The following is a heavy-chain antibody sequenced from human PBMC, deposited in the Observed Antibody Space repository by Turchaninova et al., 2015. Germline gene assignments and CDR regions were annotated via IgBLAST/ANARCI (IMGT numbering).Heavy chain of an antibody. CDR3: ARDTDYHDSSGVFDY. CDR1: GGSVSSGSYF. CDR2: IYYTGGT. J-gene: IGHJ4*02. V-gene: IGHV4-61*01. D-gene: IGHD3-22*01. Sequence: QVQLQESGPGLVKPSETLSLTCTVSGGSVSSGSYFWCWIRQPPGKGLEWVGYIYYTGGTNYNPSLKTRVTIAVDTSKNQFSLKLNSVTAADTAVYYCARDTDYHDSSGVFDYWGQGTLVTVSS.